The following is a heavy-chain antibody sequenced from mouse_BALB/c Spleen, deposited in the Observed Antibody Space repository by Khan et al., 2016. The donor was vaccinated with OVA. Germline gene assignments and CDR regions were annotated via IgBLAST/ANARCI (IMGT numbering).Heavy chain of an antibody. J-gene: IGHJ3*01. V-gene: IGHV1S135*01. D-gene: IGHD2-2*01. Sequence: VQLQQSGPELMKPGASVKISCKASGYSFTSYYIHWVMQSHGKSLEWIGYIDPFSGGTTYNQKFKGKATLTVDKSSSTAYIHFSNLTSEDSAVDYCTRHGYVAWFTYWGQGTLVTVSA. CDR1: GYSFTSYY. CDR3: TRHGYVAWFTY. CDR2: IDPFSGGT.